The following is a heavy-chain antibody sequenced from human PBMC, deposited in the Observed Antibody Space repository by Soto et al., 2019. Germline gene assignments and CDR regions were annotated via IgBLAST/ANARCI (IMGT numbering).Heavy chain of an antibody. J-gene: IGHJ3*02. CDR2: ISGSGGST. CDR1: GFTFSSYA. CDR3: AKVLGASGWPHYNAFDI. Sequence: EVQLLESGGGLVQPGGSLSLYCAASGFTFSSYAMSWVRQAPGKGLEWASAISGSGGSTYYADSVKGRFTTSRDNSKNTLYLQMNSLRAEDTAVYYCAKVLGASGWPHYNAFDIWGQGTMVTVSS. V-gene: IGHV3-23*01. D-gene: IGHD6-19*01.